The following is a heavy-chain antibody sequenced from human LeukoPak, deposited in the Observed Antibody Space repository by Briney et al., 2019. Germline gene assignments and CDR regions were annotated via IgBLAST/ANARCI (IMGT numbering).Heavy chain of an antibody. CDR3: AKTTAGHSSGRYPGWPVDY. J-gene: IGHJ4*02. D-gene: IGHD6-19*01. CDR1: GFAFGSYA. Sequence: GGSLRLSCAASGFAFGSYAMAWGRQAPGKGLEWVSHISGRGGIIYYTDSVKGRFTISRDNSKNTLYLQMDSLRAEDTAVYYCAKTTAGHSSGRYPGWPVDYWGQGTLVTVSS. V-gene: IGHV3-23*01. CDR2: ISGRGGII.